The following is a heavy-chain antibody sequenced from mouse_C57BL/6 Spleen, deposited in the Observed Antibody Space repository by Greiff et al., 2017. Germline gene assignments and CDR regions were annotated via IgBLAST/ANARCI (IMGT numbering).Heavy chain of an antibody. CDR2: LDPSDRYT. V-gene: IGHV1-50*01. CDR3: ARLEHGAMDY. CDR1: GYTFTSYW. J-gene: IGHJ4*01. Sequence: QVQLQQPGAELVKPGASVKLSCKASGYTFTSYWMQWVKQRPGQGLEWIGELDPSDRYTNYNQKFKGKATLTVDTSSSTAYMQLSSLTSEDSAVYYCARLEHGAMDYWGQGTSVTVSS.